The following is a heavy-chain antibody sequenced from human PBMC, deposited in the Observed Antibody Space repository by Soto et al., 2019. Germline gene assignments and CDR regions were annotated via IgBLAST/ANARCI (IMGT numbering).Heavy chain of an antibody. J-gene: IGHJ4*02. Sequence: ASVKVSCKASGYTFTSYGISWVRQAPGQRHERMGWISAYNGNTSYAQMLQGRVTMTTDTSTSSAYMELRSLRSDDTAVYYCARTYYYDSSGYSIPFDYWGQGTLVTVSS. CDR2: ISAYNGNT. CDR3: ARTYYYDSSGYSIPFDY. V-gene: IGHV1-18*01. D-gene: IGHD3-22*01. CDR1: GYTFTSYG.